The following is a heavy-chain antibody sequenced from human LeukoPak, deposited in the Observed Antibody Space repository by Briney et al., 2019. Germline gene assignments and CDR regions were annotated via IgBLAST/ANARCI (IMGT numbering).Heavy chain of an antibody. CDR1: GDSVSSNSAA. CDR2: TYYRSTWYN. D-gene: IGHD2-21*02. CDR3: ARRLTQCDCFDP. J-gene: IGHJ5*02. V-gene: IGHV6-1*01. Sequence: SQTLSLTCAISGDSVSSNSAAWNWIRQSPSRGLEWLGRTYYRSTWYNDYAVSVRGRITVNPDTSKNQFSLHLNSVTPEDTAVYYCARRLTQCDCFDPWGQGILVTVSS.